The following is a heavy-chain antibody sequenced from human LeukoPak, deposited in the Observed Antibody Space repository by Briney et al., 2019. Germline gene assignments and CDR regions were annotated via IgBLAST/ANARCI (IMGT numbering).Heavy chain of an antibody. Sequence: GGSLRLSCATSGFTFSNAWMSWVRQAPGKGLEWVGRIKSKTDGGTTDYAAPVKGRFTISRDDSKNTLYLQMNSLKTEDTAVYYCTTDHPNYDILTGYSQGYFDYWGQGTLVTVSS. CDR2: IKSKTDGGTT. V-gene: IGHV3-15*01. CDR3: TTDHPNYDILTGYSQGYFDY. CDR1: GFTFSNAW. D-gene: IGHD3-9*01. J-gene: IGHJ4*02.